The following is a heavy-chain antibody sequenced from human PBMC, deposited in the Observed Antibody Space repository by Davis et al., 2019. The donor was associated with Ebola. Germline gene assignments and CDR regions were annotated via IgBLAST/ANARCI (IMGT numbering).Heavy chain of an antibody. CDR3: ARRDRTTGTSPNGMDV. J-gene: IGHJ6*02. CDR2: IDPSDSYT. D-gene: IGHD1-1*01. V-gene: IGHV5-10-1*01. CDR1: GYSFTSYW. Sequence: GESLKISCKGSGYSFTSYWISWVRQMPGKGLEWMGRIDPSDSYTNYSPSFQGHVTISADKSISTAYLQWSSLKASDTAMYYCARRDRTTGTSPNGMDVWGQGTTVTVSS.